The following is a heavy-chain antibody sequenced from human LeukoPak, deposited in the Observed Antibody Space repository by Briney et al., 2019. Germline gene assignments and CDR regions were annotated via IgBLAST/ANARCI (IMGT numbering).Heavy chain of an antibody. CDR3: AGLTLFSNHDYGDYPPAP. CDR1: GGSISSSSYY. J-gene: IGHJ5*02. V-gene: IGHV4-39*01. Sequence: PSETLSLTRTVSGGSISSSSYYWGWIRQPPGKGLEWIGSIYYSGSTYYNPSLKSRVTISVDTSKNQFSLKLSSVTAADTAVYYCAGLTLFSNHDYGDYPPAPWGQGTLVTVSS. D-gene: IGHD4-17*01. CDR2: IYYSGST.